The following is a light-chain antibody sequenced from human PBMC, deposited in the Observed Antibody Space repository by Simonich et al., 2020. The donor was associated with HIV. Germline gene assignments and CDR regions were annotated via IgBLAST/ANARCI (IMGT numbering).Light chain of an antibody. CDR3: QQYNGYSVM. CDR1: QGISSA. Sequence: AIQLTQSPSSLSASVGDRVTITCRASQGISSALAWYQQKPGKAPKLLIDDASSLESGVPSRFSGSGSGTEFNLTISSLQPDDFATYYCQQYNGYSVMFGQGTKVEFK. CDR2: DAS. J-gene: IGKJ1*01. V-gene: IGKV1-13*02.